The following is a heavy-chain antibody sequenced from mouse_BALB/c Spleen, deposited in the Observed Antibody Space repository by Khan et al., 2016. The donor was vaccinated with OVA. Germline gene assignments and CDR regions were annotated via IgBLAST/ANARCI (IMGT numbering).Heavy chain of an antibody. V-gene: IGHV1-7*01. CDR2: INPTSGYT. Sequence: VQLQQSGAELAKPGASVKMSCKASGYTFTTYWMHWVKQRPGQGLEWIGYINPTSGYTEYNDKFKDRAPLSADKSSSTAYMQLNSLTAEDSAVYYCTRDRIDYWGQGTTLTVSS. J-gene: IGHJ2*01. CDR3: TRDRIDY. CDR1: GYTFTTYW.